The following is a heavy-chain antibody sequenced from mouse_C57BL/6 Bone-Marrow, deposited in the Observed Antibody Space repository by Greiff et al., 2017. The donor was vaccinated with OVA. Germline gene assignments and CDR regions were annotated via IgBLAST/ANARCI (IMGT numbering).Heavy chain of an antibody. V-gene: IGHV1-15*01. Sequence: QVQLQQSGAELVRPGASVTLSCKASGYTFTDYEMHWVKQTPVHGLEWIGAIDPDTGGTAYNQKFKGKAILTADKSSSTAYMELRSLTSEDSAVYYCTPPDDYDEDYWGQGTTLTVSS. D-gene: IGHD2-4*01. CDR2: IDPDTGGT. CDR3: TPPDDYDEDY. CDR1: GYTFTDYE. J-gene: IGHJ2*01.